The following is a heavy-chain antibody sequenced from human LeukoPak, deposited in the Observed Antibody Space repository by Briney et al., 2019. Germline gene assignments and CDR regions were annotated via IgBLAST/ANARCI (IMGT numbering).Heavy chain of an antibody. CDR1: GGTFSSYT. CDR3: ARMLVVRGIGVGEGLDY. J-gene: IGHJ4*02. Sequence: SVEVSCKASGGTFSSYTISRVRQAPGQGLEWMGRIIPILGIANYAQKFQGRVTITADKSTSTAYMELSSLRSEDTAVYYCARMLVVRGIGVGEGLDYWGQGTLVTVSS. CDR2: IIPILGIA. D-gene: IGHD3-10*01. V-gene: IGHV1-69*02.